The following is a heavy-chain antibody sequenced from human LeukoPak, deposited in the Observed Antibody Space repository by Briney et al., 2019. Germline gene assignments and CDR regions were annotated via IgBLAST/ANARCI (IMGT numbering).Heavy chain of an antibody. Sequence: INYADSVKGRFTISRDNAKNSLYLQMNSLRAEDTAVYYCANGYCTNGVCYPYYYYYMDVWGKGTTVTVSS. CDR3: ANGYCTNGVCYPYYYYYMDV. V-gene: IGHV3-21*01. J-gene: IGHJ6*03. CDR2: I. D-gene: IGHD2-8*01.